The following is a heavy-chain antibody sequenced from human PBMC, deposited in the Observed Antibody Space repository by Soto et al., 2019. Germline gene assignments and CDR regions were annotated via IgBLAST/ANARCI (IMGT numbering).Heavy chain of an antibody. J-gene: IGHJ4*02. D-gene: IGHD4-17*01. CDR3: ARAYGDYYFDY. Sequence: QVQLVQSGAEVKKPGASVKVSCQASGYTFTSYGIIWVRQAPGQGLEWMGWISTFKGDTHYAQKLQGRVTMTTDTSTSTAYMELRSLRSDDTAVYYCARAYGDYYFDYWGQGTLVTVSS. CDR2: ISTFKGDT. CDR1: GYTFTSYG. V-gene: IGHV1-18*01.